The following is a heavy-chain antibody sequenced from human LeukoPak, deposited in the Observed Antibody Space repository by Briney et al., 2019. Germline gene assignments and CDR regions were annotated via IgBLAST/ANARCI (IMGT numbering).Heavy chain of an antibody. D-gene: IGHD5-12*01. CDR2: ITPIFGTA. J-gene: IGHJ5*02. V-gene: IGHV1-69*13. Sequence: ASVKVSCKASGGTFSSYAISWVRQAPGQGLEWMGGITPIFGTANYAQKFQGRVTITADESTSTAYMELSSLRSEDTAVYYCARYSGYEGNWFDPWGQGTLVTVSS. CDR3: ARYSGYEGNWFDP. CDR1: GGTFSSYA.